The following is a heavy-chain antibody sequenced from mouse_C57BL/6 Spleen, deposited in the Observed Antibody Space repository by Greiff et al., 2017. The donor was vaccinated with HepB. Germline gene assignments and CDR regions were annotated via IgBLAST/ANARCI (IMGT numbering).Heavy chain of an antibody. CDR2: ISSGNSTI. Sequence: EVKLVESGGGLVKPGGSLKLSCAASGFTFSDYGMHWVRQAPEKGLEWVAYISSGNSTIYYADTVKGRFTISRDNAKNTLFLQMTSLRSEDTAMYYCARSGYAWGQGTLVTVSA. CDR1: GFTFSDYG. V-gene: IGHV5-17*01. CDR3: ARSGYA. D-gene: IGHD2-2*01. J-gene: IGHJ3*01.